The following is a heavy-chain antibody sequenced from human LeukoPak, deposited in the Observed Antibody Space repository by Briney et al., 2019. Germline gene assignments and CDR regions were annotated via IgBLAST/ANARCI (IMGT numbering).Heavy chain of an antibody. CDR2: ISSSSSYI. J-gene: IGHJ4*02. V-gene: IGHV3-21*01. Sequence: GGSLRLSCAASGFTFSSYSMNCVRQAPGKGLEWVSSISSSSSYIYYADSVKGRFTISRDNAKNTLYLQMNSLRAEDTAVYYCARDTAAYYYGSGAPLDYWGQGTLVTVSS. CDR1: GFTFSSYS. CDR3: ARDTAAYYYGSGAPLDY. D-gene: IGHD3-10*01.